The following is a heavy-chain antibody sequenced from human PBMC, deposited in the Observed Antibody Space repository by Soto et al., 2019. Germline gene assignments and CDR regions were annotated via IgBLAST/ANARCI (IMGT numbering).Heavy chain of an antibody. CDR1: GYSFTSYW. V-gene: IGHV5-10-1*01. J-gene: IGHJ5*02. CDR3: ARHLGCTNGVRYYNWFDP. CDR2: IDPSDSYT. Sequence: GESLKISCKGSGYSFTSYWISWVRQMPGKGLEWMGRIDPSDSYTNYSPSFQGHVTISADKSISTAYLQWSSLKATDTAMYYCARHLGCTNGVRYYNWFDPWGQGTLVTVSS. D-gene: IGHD2-8*01.